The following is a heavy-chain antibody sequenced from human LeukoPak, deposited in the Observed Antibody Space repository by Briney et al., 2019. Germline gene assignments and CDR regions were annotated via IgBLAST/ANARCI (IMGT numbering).Heavy chain of an antibody. D-gene: IGHD3-3*01. J-gene: IGHJ5*02. CDR2: ISYDGSNK. V-gene: IGHV3-30*01. CDR3: ARALRTAHYDFLGGFDP. CDR1: GFTFSSYA. Sequence: GRSLRLSCAASGFTFSSYAMHWVRQAPGKGLEWVAVISYDGSNKYYADSVKGRFTISRDNSKNTLYLQMNSLRAEDTAVYYCARALRTAHYDFLGGFDPWGQGTLVTVSS.